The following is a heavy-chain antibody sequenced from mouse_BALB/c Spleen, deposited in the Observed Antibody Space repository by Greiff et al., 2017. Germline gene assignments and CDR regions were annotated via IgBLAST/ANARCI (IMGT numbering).Heavy chain of an antibody. V-gene: IGHV1-7*01. D-gene: IGHD2-3*01. CDR3: ARFLFFDV. J-gene: IGHJ1*01. CDR1: GYTFTSYW. CDR2: INPSTGYT. Sequence: QVQLQQSGAELAKPGASVKMSCKASGYTFTSYWMHWVKQRPGQGLEWIGYINPSTGYTEYNQKFKDKATLTADKSSSTAYMQLSSLTSEDSAVYYCARFLFFDVWGAGTTVTVSS.